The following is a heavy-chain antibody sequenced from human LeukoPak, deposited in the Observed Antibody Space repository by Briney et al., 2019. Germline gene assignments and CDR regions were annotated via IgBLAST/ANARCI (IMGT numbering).Heavy chain of an antibody. CDR1: GYTFTSYD. Sequence: ASVKVSCKASGYTFTSYDINWVRQATGQGLEWMGWMNPNSGNTGYAQKFQGRVTITRNTSISTAYMELSSLRSEDTAVYYCAKLQSVVIPAAMLGFDYWGQGILVTVSS. CDR2: MNPNSGNT. J-gene: IGHJ4*02. CDR3: AKLQSVVIPAAMLGFDY. V-gene: IGHV1-8*03. D-gene: IGHD2-2*01.